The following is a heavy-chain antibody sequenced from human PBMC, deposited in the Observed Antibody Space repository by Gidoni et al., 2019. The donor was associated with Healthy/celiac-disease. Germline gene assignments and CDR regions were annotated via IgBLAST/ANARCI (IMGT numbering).Heavy chain of an antibody. CDR2: IYYSGST. Sequence: QVQLQDSGPGPVKPSETLSLTCTVSGGCISRYYWSWIRQPPGKGLEWIGYIYYSGSTNYNPSLKSRVTISVDTSKNQCSLKLSSVTAADTAVYYCARVTSGGSYWVNNHWFDPWGQGTLVTVSS. CDR3: ARVTSGGSYWVNNHWFDP. V-gene: IGHV4-59*01. J-gene: IGHJ5*02. CDR1: GGCISRYY. D-gene: IGHD1-26*01.